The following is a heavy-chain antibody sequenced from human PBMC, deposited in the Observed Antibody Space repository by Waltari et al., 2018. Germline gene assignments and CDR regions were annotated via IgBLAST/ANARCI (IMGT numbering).Heavy chain of an antibody. CDR2: IHGTGKT. CDR3: ARDRGRGLYLDS. V-gene: IGHV4-4*02. CDR1: GDSVSTNYW. J-gene: IGHJ4*02. Sequence: QLQLQQSGPGLVKPSESLFLSCAVPGDSVSTNYWWSWVRQPPGKGLEWIGQIHGTGKTNYNPSLESRVTVSMDTSNNQFSLRVTSPTAADTAVYFCARDRGRGLYLDSWGQGTLVTVS. D-gene: IGHD1-26*01.